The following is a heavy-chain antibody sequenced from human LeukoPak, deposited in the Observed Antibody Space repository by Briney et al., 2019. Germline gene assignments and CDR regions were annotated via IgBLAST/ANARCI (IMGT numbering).Heavy chain of an antibody. CDR3: ARRPTGDPKFDY. Sequence: SETLSLTCSVSGGSISNYFWTRIRQPPGMGLEWIGYIYSSGSTYYNPSLKSRVTISVDTSKNRFSLKLSTVTAADTAVYYCARRPTGDPKFDYWGQGTLVTVSS. CDR2: IYSSGST. D-gene: IGHD7-27*01. CDR1: GGSISNYF. J-gene: IGHJ4*02. V-gene: IGHV4-59*08.